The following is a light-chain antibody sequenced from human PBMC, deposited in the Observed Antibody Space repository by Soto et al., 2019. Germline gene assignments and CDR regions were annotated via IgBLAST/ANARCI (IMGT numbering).Light chain of an antibody. V-gene: IGLV1-47*01. Sequence: QPVLTQPPSASGTPGQGVSISCSGSSSNMGSNYVYWYQQLPGRAPRLIIYKNDQRPSGVPDRFSGSKSGTSASLAISGLRSEDEALYHCATWDDSLTGLVFGGGTKVTVL. CDR2: KND. J-gene: IGLJ3*02. CDR3: ATWDDSLTGLV. CDR1: SSNMGSNY.